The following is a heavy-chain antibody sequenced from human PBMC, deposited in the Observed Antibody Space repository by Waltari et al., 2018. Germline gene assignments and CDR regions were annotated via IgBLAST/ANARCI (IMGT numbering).Heavy chain of an antibody. D-gene: IGHD5-12*01. CDR1: GYSISSGYY. CDR3: ARGRDGYNSDAFDI. V-gene: IGHV4-38-2*01. J-gene: IGHJ3*02. Sequence: QVQLQESGPGLVKPSETLSLTCAVSGYSISSGYYWGWIRQPPGKGLEWIGSIYHSGSTSYNPSRKSRVTISVDTSKNQFSLKLSSVTAADTAVYYCARGRDGYNSDAFDIWGQGTMVTVSS. CDR2: IYHSGST.